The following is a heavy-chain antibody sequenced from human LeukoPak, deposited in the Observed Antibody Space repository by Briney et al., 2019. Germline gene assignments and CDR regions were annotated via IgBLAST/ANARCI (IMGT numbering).Heavy chain of an antibody. J-gene: IGHJ4*02. CDR2: ISGSGDST. V-gene: IGHV3-23*01. CDR3: AKRLSFGVAIGVFDY. Sequence: GGSLRLSCAASGFTFSNYAMSWVRQAPGKGLEWVSAISGSGDSTYYADSVKGRFTISRDSSMETLYLQMNSLRAEDTATYFCAKRLSFGVAIGVFDYWGQARLVSVSS. D-gene: IGHD3-3*01. CDR1: GFTFSNYA.